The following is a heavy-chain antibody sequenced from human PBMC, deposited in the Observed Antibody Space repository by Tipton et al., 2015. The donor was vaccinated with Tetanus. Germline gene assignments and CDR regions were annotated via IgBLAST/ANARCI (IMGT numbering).Heavy chain of an antibody. CDR1: GDSVSGYY. V-gene: IGHV4-59*02. D-gene: IGHD2-8*02. CDR2: VYYTGDP. Sequence: LALTCTVSGDSVSGYYWSWIRQPPGKGLEWVGYVYYTGDPNYNPSLKNQVTISMDRSENQLSLKMTSVPAADTAAYYCAGVTAQRTELYFEHWGQGTQVTVSS. CDR3: AGVTAQRTELYFEH. J-gene: IGHJ1*01.